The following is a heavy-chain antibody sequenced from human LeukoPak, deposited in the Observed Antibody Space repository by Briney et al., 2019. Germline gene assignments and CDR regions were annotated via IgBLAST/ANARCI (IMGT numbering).Heavy chain of an antibody. D-gene: IGHD6-19*01. CDR1: GGTFSSYA. CDR3: ARALAVAGSYFDY. Sequence: ASVKVSCKASGGTFSSYAISWVRQAPEQGLEWMGGIIPIFGTANYAQKFQGRVTITADKSTSTAYMELSSLRSEDTAVYYCARALAVAGSYFDYWGQGTLVTVSS. CDR2: IIPIFGTA. J-gene: IGHJ4*02. V-gene: IGHV1-69*06.